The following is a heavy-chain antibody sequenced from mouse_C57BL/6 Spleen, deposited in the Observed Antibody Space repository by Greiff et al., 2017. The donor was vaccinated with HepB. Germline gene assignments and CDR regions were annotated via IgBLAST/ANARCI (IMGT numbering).Heavy chain of an antibody. J-gene: IGHJ4*01. D-gene: IGHD3-2*02. CDR3: ARRRDSSGYYAMDY. V-gene: IGHV5-6*02. CDR1: GFTFSSYG. Sequence: EVMLVESGGDLVKPGGSLKLSCAASGFTFSSYGMSWVRQTPDKRLEWVATISSGGSYTYYPDSVKGRFTISRDNAKNTLYLQMSSLKSEDTAMYYCARRRDSSGYYAMDYWGQGTSVTVSS. CDR2: ISSGGSYT.